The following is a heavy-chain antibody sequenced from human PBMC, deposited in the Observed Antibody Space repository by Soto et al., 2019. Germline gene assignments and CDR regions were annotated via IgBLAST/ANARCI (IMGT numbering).Heavy chain of an antibody. CDR3: ASTLYYYDSSGYYPPGAFDI. Sequence: SETLSLTCTVSGGSISSYYWSWIRQPAGKGLEWIGRIYTSGSTNYNPSLKSRVTMSVDTPKNQFSLKLSSVTAADTAVYYCASTLYYYDSSGYYPPGAFDIWGQGTMVTVSS. J-gene: IGHJ3*02. CDR2: IYTSGST. V-gene: IGHV4-4*07. D-gene: IGHD3-22*01. CDR1: GGSISSYY.